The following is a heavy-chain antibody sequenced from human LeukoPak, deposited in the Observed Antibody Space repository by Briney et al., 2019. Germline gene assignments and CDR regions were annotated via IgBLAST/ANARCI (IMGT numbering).Heavy chain of an antibody. D-gene: IGHD5-24*01. V-gene: IGHV3-30-3*01. J-gene: IGHJ3*02. CDR1: GFTFSSYA. CDR3: AGHRDGYKEAFDI. CDR2: ISYDGSNK. Sequence: PGRSLRLSCAASGFTFSSYAMHWVRQAPGKGLEWVAVISYDGSNKYYADSVKGRFTISRDDSKNTLYLQMNSLRAEDTAVYYCAGHRDGYKEAFDIWGQGTMVTVSS.